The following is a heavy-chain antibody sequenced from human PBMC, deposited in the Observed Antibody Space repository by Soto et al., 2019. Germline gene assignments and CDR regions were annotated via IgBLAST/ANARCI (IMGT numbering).Heavy chain of an antibody. D-gene: IGHD1-26*01. V-gene: IGHV4-61*01. Sequence: PSETLSLTCTVSCGSVTSGSYYWTWIRQSPGKGLEWIGFIYHGGTTKYNSSLKSRVTISIDKSKNQFSLRLTSVTAADTAVYFCARDSSGSYGYWGPGTLVTVSS. CDR3: ARDSSGSYGY. CDR1: CGSVTSGSYY. CDR2: IYHGGTT. J-gene: IGHJ4*02.